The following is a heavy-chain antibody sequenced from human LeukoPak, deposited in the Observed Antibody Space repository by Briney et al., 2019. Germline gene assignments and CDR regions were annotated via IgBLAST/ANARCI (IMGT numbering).Heavy chain of an antibody. CDR2: IIPSGGST. CDR1: GYTFTSYQ. J-gene: IGHJ4*02. Sequence: ASVNVSCKASGYTFTSYQMNWVGQAPGQGLEGMGVIIPSGGSTSYAQKFQGRVTMSRVTSTSTVYMELSGLRTEDTGVYYCARVGGDGSGYYYSDYWGQGTLVTVSS. V-gene: IGHV1-46*01. CDR3: ARVGGDGSGYYYSDY. D-gene: IGHD3-22*01.